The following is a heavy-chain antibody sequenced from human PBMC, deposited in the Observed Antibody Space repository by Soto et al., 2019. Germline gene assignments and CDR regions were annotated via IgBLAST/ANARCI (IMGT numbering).Heavy chain of an antibody. CDR3: ARGFSTDFDWFPKNWFDP. J-gene: IGHJ5*02. V-gene: IGHV4-59*12. D-gene: IGHD3-9*01. Sequence: SETLSLTCTVSGGSISSYYWSWIRQHPEKGLEWIGYIYYSGTAQYSPSFKSRITMSVDTSKSQFSLKMTSLTAADTAIYYCARGFSTDFDWFPKNWFDPWGQGTLVTVSS. CDR2: IYYSGTA. CDR1: GGSISSYY.